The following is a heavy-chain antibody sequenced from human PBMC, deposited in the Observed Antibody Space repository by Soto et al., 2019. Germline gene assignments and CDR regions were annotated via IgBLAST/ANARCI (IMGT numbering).Heavy chain of an antibody. D-gene: IGHD3-22*01. CDR3: AKDPAHVPTPSGCDY. J-gene: IGHJ4*02. CDR1: GCTFSSYA. V-gene: IGHV3-23*01. Sequence: QRRGSLRLSCAASGCTFSSYAMSWVRQAPGKGLEWVSAISGSGGSTYYADSVKGRFTISRDNSNNTLYLQMNSLRAEDTAVYYCAKDPAHVPTPSGCDYWGKGTLVTXSS. CDR2: ISGSGGST.